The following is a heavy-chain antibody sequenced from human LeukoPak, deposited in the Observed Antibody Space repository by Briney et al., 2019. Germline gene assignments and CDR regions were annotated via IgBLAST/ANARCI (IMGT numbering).Heavy chain of an antibody. V-gene: IGHV3-21*01. CDR2: ISSSSSYI. CDR1: GFTFSSYS. D-gene: IGHD3-3*01. Sequence: GGSLRLSCAAPGFTFSSYSMNWVRQAPGKGLEWVSSISSSSSYIYYADSVKGRFTISRDNAKNSLYLQMNSLRAEDTAVYYCARAARGRFDFWSGYGSLDYWGQGTLVTVSS. CDR3: ARAARGRFDFWSGYGSLDY. J-gene: IGHJ4*02.